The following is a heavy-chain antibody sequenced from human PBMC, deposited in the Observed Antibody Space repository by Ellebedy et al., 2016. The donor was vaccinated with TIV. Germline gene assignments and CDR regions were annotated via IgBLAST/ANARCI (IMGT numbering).Heavy chain of an antibody. Sequence: GGSLRLXXAASGFTFDDYAMHWVRQAPGKGLEWVSGISWNSGSIGYADSVKGRFTISRDNAKNSLYLQMNSLRAEDTALYYCARDPRDYVWGSYRPDYWGQGTLVTVSS. J-gene: IGHJ4*02. V-gene: IGHV3-9*01. CDR3: ARDPRDYVWGSYRPDY. D-gene: IGHD3-16*02. CDR2: ISWNSGSI. CDR1: GFTFDDYA.